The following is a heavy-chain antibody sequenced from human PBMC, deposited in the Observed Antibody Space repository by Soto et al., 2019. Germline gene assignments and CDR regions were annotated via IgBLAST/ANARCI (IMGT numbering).Heavy chain of an antibody. CDR1: GGTFSSYA. CDR2: IIPIFGTA. D-gene: IGHD3-16*01. V-gene: IGHV1-69*01. CDR3: AMLGTAPGVR. J-gene: IGHJ4*02. Sequence: QVQLVQSGAEVKKPGSSVKVSCKASGGTFSSYAISWVRQAPAQGLEWMGGIIPIFGTANYAQKFEGRVRITGDESTSTGYMELSSLRSEDTGVYYCAMLGTAPGVRWSQGALVAVCS.